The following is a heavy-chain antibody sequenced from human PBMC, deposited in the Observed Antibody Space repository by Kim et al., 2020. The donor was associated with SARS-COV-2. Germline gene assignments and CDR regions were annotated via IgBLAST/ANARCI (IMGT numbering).Heavy chain of an antibody. D-gene: IGHD3-3*01. J-gene: IGHJ4*02. CDR2: ISGSGGST. CDR1: GFTFSSYA. Sequence: GGSLRLSCAASGFTFSSYAMSWVRQAPGKGLEWVSAISGSGGSTYYADSVKGRFTISRDNSKNTLYLQMNSLRAEDTAVYYCAKEDRFWSGYYQYYFDYWGQGTLVTVSS. CDR3: AKEDRFWSGYYQYYFDY. V-gene: IGHV3-23*01.